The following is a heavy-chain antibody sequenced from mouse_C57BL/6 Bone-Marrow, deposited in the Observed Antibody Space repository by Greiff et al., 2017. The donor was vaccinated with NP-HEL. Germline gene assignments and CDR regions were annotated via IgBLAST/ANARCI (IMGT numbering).Heavy chain of an antibody. V-gene: IGHV1-18*01. CDR1: GYTFTDYN. D-gene: IGHD1-1*01. J-gene: IGHJ1*03. CDR3: ARATGDDYGSSSWYFDV. Sequence: EVQLQQSGPELVKPGASVKIPCKASGYTFTDYNMDWVKQSHGKSLEWIGDINPNNGGTIYNQKFKGKATLTVDKSSSTAYMERRNRTSEDTAVYYCARATGDDYGSSSWYFDVWGTGTTGTGSS. CDR2: INPNNGGT.